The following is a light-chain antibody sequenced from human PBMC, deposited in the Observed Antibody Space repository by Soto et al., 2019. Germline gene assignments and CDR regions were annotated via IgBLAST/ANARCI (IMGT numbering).Light chain of an antibody. Sequence: DIQMTQYPSSLSASVEDRVIITCRASQSISNHLNWYQQKPGKAPKLLIYDASSLESGVPSRLSGSGSGTDFTLTISSLQPEDFATYYCQQSYSTPQTFGQGTKVDIK. CDR1: QSISNH. CDR2: DAS. V-gene: IGKV1-39*01. J-gene: IGKJ1*01. CDR3: QQSYSTPQT.